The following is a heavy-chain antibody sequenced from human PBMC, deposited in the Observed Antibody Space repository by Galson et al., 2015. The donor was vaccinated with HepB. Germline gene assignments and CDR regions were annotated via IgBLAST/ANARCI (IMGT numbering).Heavy chain of an antibody. V-gene: IGHV3-21*01. D-gene: IGHD5-12*01. CDR2: ISSSSSYI. CDR1: GFTFSSYS. CDR3: ASVYRSGYDRVEAFDI. J-gene: IGHJ3*02. Sequence: SLRLSCAASGFTFSSYSMNWVRQAPGKGLEWVSSISSSSSYIYYADSVKGRFTISRDNAKNSLYLQMNSLRAEDTAVYYCASVYRSGYDRVEAFDIWGQGTMVTVSS.